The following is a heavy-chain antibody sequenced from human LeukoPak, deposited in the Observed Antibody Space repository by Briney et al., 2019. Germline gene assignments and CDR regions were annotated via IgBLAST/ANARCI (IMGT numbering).Heavy chain of an antibody. CDR3: ARGAFTWIQHPYAMDV. CDR1: GFTFSSYS. D-gene: IGHD5-18*01. J-gene: IGHJ6*02. Sequence: GGSLRLSCAASGFTFSSYSMNWVRQAPGKGPEWVSYISGSSSTIYYADSVKGRFTISRDNAKNSLYLQMNSLRAEDTAVYYCARGAFTWIQHPYAMDVWGQGTTVTVSS. V-gene: IGHV3-48*04. CDR2: ISGSSSTI.